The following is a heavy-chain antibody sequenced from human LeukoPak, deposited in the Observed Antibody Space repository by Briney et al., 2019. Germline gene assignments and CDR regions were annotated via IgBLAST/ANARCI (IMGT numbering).Heavy chain of an antibody. D-gene: IGHD3-22*01. J-gene: IGHJ4*02. CDR3: ASTSGGYYDSSTY. CDR2: INAGNGNT. CDR1: GYTFTSYG. Sequence: GASVKVSCKASGYTFTSYGISWVRQAPGQRLEWMGWINAGNGNTKYSQKFQGRVTITRDTSTSTAYMELSSLRSEDTAVYYCASTSGGYYDSSTYWGQGTLVTVSS. V-gene: IGHV1-3*01.